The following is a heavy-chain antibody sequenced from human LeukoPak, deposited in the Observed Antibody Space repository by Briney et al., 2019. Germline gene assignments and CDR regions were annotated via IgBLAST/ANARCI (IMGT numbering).Heavy chain of an antibody. CDR3: ARDLGDYYPYYFDY. Sequence: GSLRLSCAASGSTFSSYSMNWVRQAPGKGLEWVSYISSSSSTIYYADSVKGRFSISRDSAKNSLYLQMNSLRAEDTAMYYCARDLGDYYPYYFDYWGQGTLVTVSS. J-gene: IGHJ4*02. CDR1: GSTFSSYS. CDR2: ISSSSSTI. V-gene: IGHV3-48*01. D-gene: IGHD4-17*01.